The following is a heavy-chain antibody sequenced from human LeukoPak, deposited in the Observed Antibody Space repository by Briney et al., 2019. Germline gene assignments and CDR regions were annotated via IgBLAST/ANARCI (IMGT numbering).Heavy chain of an antibody. CDR2: ISSSSSTI. Sequence: GGSLRLSCAASGFTFSSYSMNWDRQAPGKGLEWVSYISSSSSTIYYADSVKGRFTISRDNAKNSLYLQMNSLRAEDTAVYYCAKDRSSGWWPFDYWGQGTLVTVSS. J-gene: IGHJ4*02. V-gene: IGHV3-48*04. CDR1: GFTFSSYS. CDR3: AKDRSSGWWPFDY. D-gene: IGHD6-19*01.